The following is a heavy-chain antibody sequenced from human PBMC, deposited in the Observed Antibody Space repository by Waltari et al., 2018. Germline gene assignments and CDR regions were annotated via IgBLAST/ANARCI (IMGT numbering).Heavy chain of an antibody. CDR2: ITSGGYT. Sequence: EVQLLESGGGLVQPGGSLRLSCAVSGVTLGNYVMSWLRQAPGKGLEWVSSITSGGYTKYADSVKGRFTISRDNSKNTLYLQMNTVRVEDTALYYCAKDRVGNYYYYGLDVWGQGTTVTVSS. V-gene: IGHV3-23*01. CDR1: GVTLGNYV. CDR3: AKDRVGNYYYYGLDV. D-gene: IGHD3-10*01. J-gene: IGHJ6*02.